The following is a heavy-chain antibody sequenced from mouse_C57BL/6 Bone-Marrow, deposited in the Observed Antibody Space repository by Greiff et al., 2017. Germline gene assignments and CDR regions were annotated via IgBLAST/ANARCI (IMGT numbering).Heavy chain of an antibody. D-gene: IGHD2-1*01. CDR3: ARGIYGNYDAY. J-gene: IGHJ3*01. V-gene: IGHV5-17*01. Sequence: EVKLMESGGGLVKPGGSLKLSCAASGFTFSDYGMHWVRQAPEKGLEWVAYISSGSSTIYYADTVKGRFTISRDNAKNTLFLQMTSLRSEYTAMYYCARGIYGNYDAYWGQGTLVTVSA. CDR1: GFTFSDYG. CDR2: ISSGSSTI.